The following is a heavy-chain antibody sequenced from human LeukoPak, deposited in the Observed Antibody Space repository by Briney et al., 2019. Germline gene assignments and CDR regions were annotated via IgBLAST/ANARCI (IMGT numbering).Heavy chain of an antibody. CDR2: IYYSGTT. V-gene: IGHV4-59*01. D-gene: IGHD4-17*01. Sequence: SETLSLTCTVSGGSICYYYWSWIRQSPGKGLEWIGYIYYSGTTNYNPSLESRVTISVDTSKNQFSLQLRSVTAADTAVYYCAREDPQTTVPEGMDVWGQGTTVTVSS. CDR3: AREDPQTTVPEGMDV. CDR1: GGSICYYY. J-gene: IGHJ6*02.